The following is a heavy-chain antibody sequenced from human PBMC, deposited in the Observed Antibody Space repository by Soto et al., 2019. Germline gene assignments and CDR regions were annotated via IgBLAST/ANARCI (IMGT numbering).Heavy chain of an antibody. CDR3: ARDDVLGDGGRCYGVPLDV. CDR2: ISYDGSLK. J-gene: IGHJ6*04. V-gene: IGHV3-30*03. D-gene: IGHD2-15*01. CDR1: GFTFSSFG. Sequence: PGGSLRLSCAASGFTFSSFGMHWVRQAPGKGLEWVAVISYDGSLKRYADSVKGRFTMSRDNSRNTLYLQMNSLTAEDTAVYYCARDDVLGDGGRCYGVPLDVWGKGTTVTVSS.